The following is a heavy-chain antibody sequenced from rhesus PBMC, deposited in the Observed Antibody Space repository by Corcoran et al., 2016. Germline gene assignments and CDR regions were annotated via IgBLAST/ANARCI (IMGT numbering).Heavy chain of an antibody. V-gene: IGHV4-80*01. Sequence: QVQLQESGPGLVKPSETLSLTCAVYGGSFSSYWWSWIRQPPGKGLEWIGEINGNSGSTNYNPSLKSRGTISKDASKNQFSLKLSSVTAADTAVYYCARSSGWSQSWDYWGQGVLVTVSS. CDR2: INGNSGST. J-gene: IGHJ4*01. D-gene: IGHD6S26*01. CDR1: GGSFSSYW. CDR3: ARSSGWSQSWDY.